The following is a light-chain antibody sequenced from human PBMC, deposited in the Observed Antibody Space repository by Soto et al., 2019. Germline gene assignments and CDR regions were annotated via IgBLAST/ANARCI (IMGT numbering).Light chain of an antibody. Sequence: QSVLTQPPSASGTPGQRVTISCSGSSSNIGSNYVYWYQQFPGTAPKLLIYRNNQRPSGVPDRFSGSKSGTSASLAISGLXSEDEADYYCAAWDDSLSGWVFGGGTKLTVL. J-gene: IGLJ3*02. CDR1: SSNIGSNY. CDR3: AAWDDSLSGWV. V-gene: IGLV1-47*01. CDR2: RNN.